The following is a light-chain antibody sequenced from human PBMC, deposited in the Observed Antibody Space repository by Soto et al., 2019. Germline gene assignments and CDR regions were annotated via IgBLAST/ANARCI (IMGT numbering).Light chain of an antibody. V-gene: IGLV2-11*01. CDR2: DVN. Sequence: QSVLARPRSVSGSPGRSVTISCTGTDSNIGFYNFVSWYQQHPDKAPHLVIYDVNKRPSGVPDRFSGSKSGNTASLTISGLQADDEADYYCCSYAGSYTYVFGIGTQVTVL. CDR1: DSNIGFYNF. CDR3: CSYAGSYTYV. J-gene: IGLJ1*01.